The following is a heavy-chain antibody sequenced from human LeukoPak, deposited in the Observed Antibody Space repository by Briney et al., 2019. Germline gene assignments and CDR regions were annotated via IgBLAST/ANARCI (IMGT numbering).Heavy chain of an antibody. Sequence: SETLSLTCTVSGGSISSSSYYWGWIRQPPGKGLEWIGSIYYSGSTYYNPSLKSRVTISVDTSKNQFSLKLSSVTAADTAVYYCARVSYGHYLHYYYYYMDVWGKGTTVTVSS. D-gene: IGHD5-18*01. CDR1: GGSISSSSYY. J-gene: IGHJ6*03. CDR2: IYYSGST. CDR3: ARVSYGHYLHYYYYYMDV. V-gene: IGHV4-39*07.